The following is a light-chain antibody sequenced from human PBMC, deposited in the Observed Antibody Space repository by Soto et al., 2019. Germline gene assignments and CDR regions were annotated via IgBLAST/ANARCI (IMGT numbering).Light chain of an antibody. J-gene: IGLJ3*02. CDR3: LTWGAGIWV. Sequence: QSVLTQSPSASASLGASVKLTCTLSSGHTNYAIAWLRLQPEKGPRYLMKLNSDGRHSKGDGIPDRFSGSSSGAERYLTISSLRSEDEADYYCLTWGAGIWVFGEGTKLTVL. CDR2: LNSDGRH. V-gene: IGLV4-69*01. CDR1: SGHTNYA.